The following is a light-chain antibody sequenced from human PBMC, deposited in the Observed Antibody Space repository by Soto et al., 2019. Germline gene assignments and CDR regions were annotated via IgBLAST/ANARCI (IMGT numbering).Light chain of an antibody. V-gene: IGKV1-16*02. Sequence: DIQMTQSPSSLSASVGDRVTITCRASQNISIYLSWFQQKPGKAPKSLVYAASSLHSAVPSKFSCGGSGTDFPRSNNRLQSEEFANYYCQQYDQYPFTFGPGTQVDIK. CDR2: AAS. J-gene: IGKJ3*01. CDR1: QNISIY. CDR3: QQYDQYPFT.